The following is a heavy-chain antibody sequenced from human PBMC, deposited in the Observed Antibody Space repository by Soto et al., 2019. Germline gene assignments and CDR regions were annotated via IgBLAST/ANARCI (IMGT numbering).Heavy chain of an antibody. J-gene: IGHJ4*02. CDR2: IIPIFGTA. D-gene: IGHD5-12*01. CDR3: ATSEGRDGYSFDY. V-gene: IGHV1-69*13. Sequence: SVKVCCKAAGDTLSSDAIGWGRQAPGQGLEWMGGIIPIFGTAHYAEKCQDRVTITADESTGTAYLELSSLTPEDTAVHYCATSEGRDGYSFDYWGPGTLVTVYS. CDR1: GDTLSSDA.